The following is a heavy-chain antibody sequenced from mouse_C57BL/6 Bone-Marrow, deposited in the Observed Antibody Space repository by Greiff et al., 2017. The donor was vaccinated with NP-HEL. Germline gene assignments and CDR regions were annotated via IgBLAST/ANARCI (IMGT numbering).Heavy chain of an antibody. CDR1: GYSITSGYY. Sequence: ESGPGLVKPSQSLSLTCSVTGYSITSGYYWNWIRQFPGNKLEWMGYISYDGSNNYNPSLKNRISITRDTSKNQFFLKLNAVTTEDTATYYCARKGYYDGSPHYFDDWGQGTTLTVSS. V-gene: IGHV3-6*01. CDR3: ARKGYYDGSPHYFDD. D-gene: IGHD1-1*01. J-gene: IGHJ2*01. CDR2: ISYDGSN.